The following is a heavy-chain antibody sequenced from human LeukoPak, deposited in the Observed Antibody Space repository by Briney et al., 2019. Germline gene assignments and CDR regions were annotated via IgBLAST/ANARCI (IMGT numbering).Heavy chain of an antibody. CDR3: ARGPPYCGGDCYYFDY. CDR2: ISGGGGST. J-gene: IGHJ4*02. D-gene: IGHD2-21*02. CDR1: EFTFSSYA. V-gene: IGHV3-23*01. Sequence: QSGGSLRLSCAASEFTFSSYAMSWVRQAPGKGLEWVSGISGGGGSTYHADSVKGRFTISRDNSKNTLYLQMNSLRAEDTAVYYCARGPPYCGGDCYYFDYWGQGTLVTVSS.